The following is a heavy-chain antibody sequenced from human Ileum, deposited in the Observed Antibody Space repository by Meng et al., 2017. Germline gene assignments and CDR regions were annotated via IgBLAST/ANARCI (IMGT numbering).Heavy chain of an antibody. Sequence: QARLAESGPGLVSPTEPLSLPCTVSAGSVSSANSYWSWIRQTPGKGLEWIGYVYNTGNTNSNPSLRSRLTMSVDTSNSQFSLKLTSVTAADTAVYYCARGGGGGWPNWFDPWGQGTLVTVSS. CDR1: AGSVSSANSY. V-gene: IGHV4-61*01. CDR2: VYNTGNT. D-gene: IGHD6-19*01. J-gene: IGHJ5*02. CDR3: ARGGGGGWPNWFDP.